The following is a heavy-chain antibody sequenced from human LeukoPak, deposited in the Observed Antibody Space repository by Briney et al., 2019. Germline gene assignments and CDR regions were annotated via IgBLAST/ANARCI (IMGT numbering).Heavy chain of an antibody. CDR2: INPNSGGT. V-gene: IGHV1-2*02. J-gene: IGHJ4*02. CDR1: GYTFTGYY. D-gene: IGHD2-2*01. Sequence: ASVKVSCKASGYTFTGYYMHWVRQAPGQGLEWMGWINPNSGGTNYAQKFQGRVTMTRDTSISTAYMELSRLRSDGTAVYYCARDLRGCSSTSCYFKGFDYWGQGTLVTVSS. CDR3: ARDLRGCSSTSCYFKGFDY.